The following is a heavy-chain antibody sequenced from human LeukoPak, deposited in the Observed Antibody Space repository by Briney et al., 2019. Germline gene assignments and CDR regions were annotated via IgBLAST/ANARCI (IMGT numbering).Heavy chain of an antibody. CDR2: IIPIFGTA. CDR1: GGTFSGYA. CDR3: ARDRGPWTYYYDSSGYSGYFDL. Sequence: SVKVSCKASGGTFSGYAISWVRQAPGQGLEWMGRIIPIFGTANYAQKFQGRVTITTDESTSTAYMELSSLRSEDTAVYYCARDRGPWTYYYDSSGYSGYFDLWGRGTLVTVSS. J-gene: IGHJ2*01. V-gene: IGHV1-69*05. D-gene: IGHD3-22*01.